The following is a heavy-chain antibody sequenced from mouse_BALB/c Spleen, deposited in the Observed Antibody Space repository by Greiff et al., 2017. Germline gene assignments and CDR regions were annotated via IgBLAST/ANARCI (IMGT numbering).Heavy chain of an antibody. Sequence: EVQVVESGGGLVQPGGSLKLSCAASGFTFSSYGMSWVRQTPDKRLELVATINSNGGSTYYPDSVKGRLTISRDNAKNTLYLQMSSLKSEDTAMYYCARGAYCDNWGQGTTLTVSA. V-gene: IGHV5-6-3*01. CDR1: GFTFSSYG. CDR2: INSNGGST. J-gene: IGHJ2*01. CDR3: ARGAYCDN.